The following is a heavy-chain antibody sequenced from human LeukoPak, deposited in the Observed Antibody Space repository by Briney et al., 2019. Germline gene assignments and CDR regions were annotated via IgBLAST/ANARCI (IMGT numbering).Heavy chain of an antibody. CDR3: ARVWDSGSYSTFDY. J-gene: IGHJ4*02. Sequence: ASVKVSCKASGYAFTNYGISWVRQAPGQGLEWMGWISAYSGNTNYAQKFQGRVTMTTDTSTSTAYMELRSLTSDDTAVYYCARVWDSGSYSTFDYWGQGTLVTVSS. D-gene: IGHD1-26*01. V-gene: IGHV1-18*01. CDR2: ISAYSGNT. CDR1: GYAFTNYG.